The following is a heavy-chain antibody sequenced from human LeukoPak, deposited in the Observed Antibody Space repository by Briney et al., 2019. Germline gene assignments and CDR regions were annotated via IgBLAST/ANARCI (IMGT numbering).Heavy chain of an antibody. V-gene: IGHV3-23*01. J-gene: IGHJ5*02. Sequence: GGSLRLSCAASGFTFSSYAMSWVRQAPGKGLEWVSAISGSGGSTYYADSVKGRFTISRDNSKNTLYLQMNSLRAEDTAVYCCARVGRVTTENWFDPWGQGTLVTVSS. D-gene: IGHD4-17*01. CDR2: ISGSGGST. CDR3: ARVGRVTTENWFDP. CDR1: GFTFSSYA.